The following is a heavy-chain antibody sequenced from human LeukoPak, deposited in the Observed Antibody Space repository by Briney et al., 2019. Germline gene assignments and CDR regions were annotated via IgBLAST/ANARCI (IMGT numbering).Heavy chain of an antibody. CDR2: IIPILGIA. V-gene: IGHV1-69*04. J-gene: IGHJ3*02. Sequence: GASVKVSCKASGGTFSSYAISWVRQASGQGLEWMGRIIPILGIANYAQKFQGRVTITADKSTSTAYMELSSLRSEDTAVYYCARDDGYCSSTSCYMYAFDIWGQGTMVTVSS. CDR3: ARDDGYCSSTSCYMYAFDI. D-gene: IGHD2-2*02. CDR1: GGTFSSYA.